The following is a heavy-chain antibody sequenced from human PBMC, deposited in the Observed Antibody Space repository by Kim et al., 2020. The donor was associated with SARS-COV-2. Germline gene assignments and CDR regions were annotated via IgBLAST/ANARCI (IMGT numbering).Heavy chain of an antibody. Sequence: LKSRVTISVDTSKNQFSLKLSSVTAADTAVYYCARVGRPRWSGSSTSFDYWGQGTLVTVSS. V-gene: IGHV4-34*01. CDR3: ARVGRPRWSGSSTSFDY. J-gene: IGHJ4*02. D-gene: IGHD1-26*01.